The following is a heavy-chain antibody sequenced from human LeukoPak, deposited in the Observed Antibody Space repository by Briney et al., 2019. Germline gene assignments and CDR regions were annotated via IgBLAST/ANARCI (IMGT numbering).Heavy chain of an antibody. D-gene: IGHD3-10*01. CDR1: GFTFSSYA. J-gene: IGHJ4*02. Sequence: GGSLRLSWAASGFTFSSYAMSWGSQAPGKGGGWGTGITSSGTKTYYADSVKGRFTISRDRSKNKVYLKMNSLRAGDTAVYYCAKDLIAYSGSGHWGQGTLVTVSS. CDR3: AKDLIAYSGSGH. V-gene: IGHV3-23*01. CDR2: ITSSGTKT.